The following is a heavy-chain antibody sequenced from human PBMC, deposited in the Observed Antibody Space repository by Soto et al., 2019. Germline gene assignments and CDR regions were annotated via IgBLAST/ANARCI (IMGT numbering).Heavy chain of an antibody. V-gene: IGHV4-59*01. D-gene: IGHD5-12*01. CDR1: GGSSSGYY. CDR3: AKYRRTDAEGYRLDF. CDR2: VYYSGST. J-gene: IGHJ4*02. Sequence: SETLSLTGTLSGGSSSGYYWSWIRQPPGKGLEWIGYVYYSGSTKYNPSLESRVTISVDMSNNQFSLMLTSVTAADTAVYYCAKYRRTDAEGYRLDFWGQGTLVTVSS.